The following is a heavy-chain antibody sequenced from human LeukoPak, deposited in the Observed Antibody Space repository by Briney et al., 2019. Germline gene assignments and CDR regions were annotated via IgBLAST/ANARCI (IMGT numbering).Heavy chain of an antibody. Sequence: GRSLRLSCAASGFTFSSYGMHWVRQAPGKGLEWVAVISYDGSNKYYADSVKGRFTISRDNSKNTLYLQMNSLRAEDTAVYYCARDYYYGSGNSYYMDVWGKGTTVTISS. CDR1: GFTFSSYG. CDR2: ISYDGSNK. D-gene: IGHD3-10*01. CDR3: ARDYYYGSGNSYYMDV. V-gene: IGHV3-30*03. J-gene: IGHJ6*03.